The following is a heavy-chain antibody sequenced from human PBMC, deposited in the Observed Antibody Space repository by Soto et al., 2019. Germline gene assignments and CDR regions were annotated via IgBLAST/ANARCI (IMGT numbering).Heavy chain of an antibody. CDR3: ARGVVVVAATMGLDY. CDR1: GFTFSSYS. CDR2: ISSSSSTI. J-gene: IGHJ4*02. V-gene: IGHV3-48*01. D-gene: IGHD2-15*01. Sequence: EVQLVESGGGLVQPGGSLRLSCAASGFTFSSYSMNWVRQAPGKGLEWVSYISSSSSTIYYADSVKGRFTISRDNAKNSLYLQMNSLRAEDTSVYYCARGVVVVAATMGLDYWGQGTLVTVSS.